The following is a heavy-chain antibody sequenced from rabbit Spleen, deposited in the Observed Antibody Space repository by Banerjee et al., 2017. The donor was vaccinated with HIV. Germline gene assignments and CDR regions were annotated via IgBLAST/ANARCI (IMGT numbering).Heavy chain of an antibody. CDR2: IYSGSSRDT. J-gene: IGHJ6*01. V-gene: IGHV1S45*01. CDR3: ARDTSSSFSSYGMDL. Sequence: QEQLEESGGDLVKPGASLTLTCTASEFSFSGNYYMCWVRKSPGKGLEWIGCIYSGSSRDTYYANWAKGRFTTSRTSSTTVTLQMTSLTAADTATYFCARDTSSSFSSYGMDLWGQGTLVTVS. D-gene: IGHD1-1*01. CDR1: EFSFSGNYY.